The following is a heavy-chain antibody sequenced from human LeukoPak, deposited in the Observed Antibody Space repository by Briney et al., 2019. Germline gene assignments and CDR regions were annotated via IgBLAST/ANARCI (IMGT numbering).Heavy chain of an antibody. Sequence: PGGSLRLSCAASGFTFSSYSMHWVRQAPGKGLEWLAVISYDGSNKFYADSVKGRFTISRDNSKNTLYLQMNSLRAEDTAVYYCARDSSHITMIGYFQHWGQGTLVTVSS. J-gene: IGHJ1*01. D-gene: IGHD3-22*01. CDR2: ISYDGSNK. CDR3: ARDSSHITMIGYFQH. CDR1: GFTFSSYS. V-gene: IGHV3-30*04.